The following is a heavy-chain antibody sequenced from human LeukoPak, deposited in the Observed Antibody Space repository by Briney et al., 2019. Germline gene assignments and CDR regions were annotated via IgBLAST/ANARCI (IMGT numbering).Heavy chain of an antibody. CDR1: GFTFSNAW. CDR2: IKSKTDGGTT. D-gene: IGHD6-13*01. V-gene: IGHV3-15*01. J-gene: IGHJ6*02. CDR3: ARGIAAAGPYYYYYGMDV. Sequence: PGGSLRLSCAASGFTFSNAWMSWVRQAPGKGLEWVGRIKSKTDGGTTDYAAPVKGRFTISRDDSKNTLYLQMNSLRAEDTAVYYCARGIAAAGPYYYYYGMDVWGQGTTVTVSS.